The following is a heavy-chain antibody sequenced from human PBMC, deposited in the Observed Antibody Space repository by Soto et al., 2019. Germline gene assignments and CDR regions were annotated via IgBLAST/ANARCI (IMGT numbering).Heavy chain of an antibody. CDR3: AGAAAGTHYYYYGMDV. CDR2: IIPIFGTA. Sequence: QVQLVQSGAEVKKPGSSVKVSCKASGGTFSSYAISWVRQAPGQGLEWMGGIIPIFGTANYAQKFQGRVTITADESTSTDYMELSSLRSEDTAVYYCAGAAAGTHYYYYGMDVWGQGTTVTVSS. V-gene: IGHV1-69*01. CDR1: GGTFSSYA. D-gene: IGHD6-13*01. J-gene: IGHJ6*02.